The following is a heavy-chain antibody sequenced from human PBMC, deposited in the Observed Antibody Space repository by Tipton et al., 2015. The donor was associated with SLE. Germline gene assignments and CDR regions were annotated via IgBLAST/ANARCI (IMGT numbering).Heavy chain of an antibody. J-gene: IGHJ4*02. CDR1: GGSISSHY. Sequence: TLSLTCTVSGGSISSHYWSWIRQPPGKGLEWIGYIYTSGSTNYNPSLKSRVTISADTSKNQFSLKLSSVTAADTAVYYCAGGWQDYCSGGTCYALDYWGQGKLVTVSS. CDR3: AGGWQDYCSGGTCYALDY. V-gene: IGHV4-4*08. D-gene: IGHD2-15*01. CDR2: IYTSGST.